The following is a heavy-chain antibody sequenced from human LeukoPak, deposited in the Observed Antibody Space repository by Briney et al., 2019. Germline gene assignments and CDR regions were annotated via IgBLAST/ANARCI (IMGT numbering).Heavy chain of an antibody. V-gene: IGHV3-30-3*01. CDR1: GFTFSSYA. CDR2: ISYDGSNK. J-gene: IGHJ4*02. Sequence: GGSLRLSCAASGFTFSSYAMHWVRQAPGKGLEWVAVISYDGSNKYYADSVKGRFTISRDNSKNTLYLQMNSLRAEDTAVYYCARDPYYDSSGYTLDFDYWGQGTLVTVSS. D-gene: IGHD3-22*01. CDR3: ARDPYYDSSGYTLDFDY.